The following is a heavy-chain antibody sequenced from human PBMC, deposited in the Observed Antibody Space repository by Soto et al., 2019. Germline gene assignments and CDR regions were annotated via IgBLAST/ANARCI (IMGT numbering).Heavy chain of an antibody. J-gene: IGHJ6*02. CDR2: INAGNGNT. CDR1: GYTFTSYA. Sequence: ASVKVSCKASGYTFTSYAMHWVRQAPGQRLERMGWINAGNGNTKYSQKFQGRVTITRDTSASTAYMELSSLRSEDTAVYYCAREGAMEIVAIRVRLQWLYYGMDVWGQGTTGTVSS. CDR3: AREGAMEIVAIRVRLQWLYYGMDV. D-gene: IGHD6-19*01. V-gene: IGHV1-3*01.